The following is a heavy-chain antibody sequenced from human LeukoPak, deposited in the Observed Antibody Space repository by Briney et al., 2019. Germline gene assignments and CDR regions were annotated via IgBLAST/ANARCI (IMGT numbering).Heavy chain of an antibody. CDR3: ARAAAGYYYDSSGYGY. Sequence: GGSLRLSCAASGFTFSSYAMHWVRQAPGKGLEWVAVISYDGSNKYYADSVKGRFTISRDNSKNTLYLQMNSLRAEDTAVYYCARAAAGYYYDSSGYGYWGQGTLVTVSS. CDR2: ISYDGSNK. D-gene: IGHD3-22*01. J-gene: IGHJ4*02. CDR1: GFTFSSYA. V-gene: IGHV3-30*04.